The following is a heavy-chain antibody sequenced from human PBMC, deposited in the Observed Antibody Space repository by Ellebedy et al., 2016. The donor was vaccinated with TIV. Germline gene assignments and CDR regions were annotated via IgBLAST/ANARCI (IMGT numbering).Heavy chain of an antibody. D-gene: IGHD5-24*01. CDR2: IHYTGTT. CDR3: TKTRGWLQPDFHY. Sequence: MPSETLFLTCTVSGVSIIGYYWSWVRQPPGKGLEWIGYIHYTGTTNYNPSLKSRVTISLDTSKNQFSLNLNSVTAADTAVYYCTKTRGWLQPDFHYWGQGSLVTVSS. J-gene: IGHJ4*02. CDR1: GVSIIGYY. V-gene: IGHV4-59*01.